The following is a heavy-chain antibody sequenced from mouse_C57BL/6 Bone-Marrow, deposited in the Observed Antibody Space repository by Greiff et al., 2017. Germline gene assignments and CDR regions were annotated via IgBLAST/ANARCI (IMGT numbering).Heavy chain of an antibody. J-gene: IGHJ1*03. D-gene: IGHD4-1*02. V-gene: IGHV1-64*01. CDR2: IHPNSGST. Sequence: QVQLQQPGAELVKPGASVKLSCKASGYTFTSYWMHWVKQRPGQGLERIGMIHPNSGSTNYNEKFKSKDTLPVDKSSSTAYMQLSSLTSEDSAVYYCASSTGTPYWYFDVWGTGTTVTVSS. CDR3: ASSTGTPYWYFDV. CDR1: GYTFTSYW.